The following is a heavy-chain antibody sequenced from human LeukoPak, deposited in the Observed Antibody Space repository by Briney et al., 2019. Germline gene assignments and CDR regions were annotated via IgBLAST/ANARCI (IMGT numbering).Heavy chain of an antibody. CDR2: INPSGGST. Sequence: ASVKVSCKASGYTFSSYGISWVRQAPGQGLEWMGIINPSGGSTSYAQKLQGRVTMTRDTSTSTVYMELSSLRSEDTAVYYCARATSYRGIAAAGDNYYYYYGMDVWGQGTTVTVSS. D-gene: IGHD6-13*01. J-gene: IGHJ6*02. CDR1: GYTFSSYG. CDR3: ARATSYRGIAAAGDNYYYYYGMDV. V-gene: IGHV1-46*04.